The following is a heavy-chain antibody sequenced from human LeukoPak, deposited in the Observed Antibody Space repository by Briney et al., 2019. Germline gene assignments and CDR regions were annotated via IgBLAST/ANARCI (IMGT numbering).Heavy chain of an antibody. CDR1: GYSFTSYW. D-gene: IGHD5-18*01. CDR2: IYPGDSDT. CDR3: ARPGYSYGLPSNWFDP. J-gene: IGHJ5*02. Sequence: GESLKISCKGSGYSFTSYWIGWVRQMPGKGLEWMAIIYPGDSDTRYSPSFQGQVTISADKSISTAYLQWSSLKASDTAMYYCARPGYSYGLPSNWFDPWGQGTLVTVSS. V-gene: IGHV5-51*01.